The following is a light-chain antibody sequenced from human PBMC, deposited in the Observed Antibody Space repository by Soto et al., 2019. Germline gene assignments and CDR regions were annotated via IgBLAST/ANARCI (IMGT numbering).Light chain of an antibody. Sequence: QLVLTQPPSVSGAPGQRVTISCTGSSSNIGAGYDVHWYQQLPGTAPKLLIYGNCNRPSGVPDRFSGSKSGTSASLAITGLQAEDEADYYCQSYDSSLSGYVFGTGTKLTVL. J-gene: IGLJ1*01. V-gene: IGLV1-40*01. CDR3: QSYDSSLSGYV. CDR1: SSNIGAGYD. CDR2: GNC.